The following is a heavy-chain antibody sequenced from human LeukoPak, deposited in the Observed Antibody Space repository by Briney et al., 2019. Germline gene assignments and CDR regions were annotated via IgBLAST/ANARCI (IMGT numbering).Heavy chain of an antibody. CDR1: GFTFSSYA. V-gene: IGHV3-23*01. CDR3: ARDPILSGYDF. D-gene: IGHD5-12*01. CDR2: ISGSGDIT. Sequence: PGGSLRLSCAVSGFTFSSYAMSWVRQAPGKGLEWASAISGSGDITYYADSVKGRFTISRDNSKNTLYLQMNSLRADDTAVYYCARDPILSGYDFWGQGTLVTVSS. J-gene: IGHJ4*02.